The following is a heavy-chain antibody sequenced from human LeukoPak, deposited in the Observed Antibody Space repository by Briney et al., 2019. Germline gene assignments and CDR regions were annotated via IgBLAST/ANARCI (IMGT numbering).Heavy chain of an antibody. CDR1: GYTFTSYG. CDR2: ISAYNGNT. V-gene: IGHV1-18*01. Sequence: ASVKVSCKASGYTFTSYGISWVRQAPGQGLEWMGWISAYNGNTNYAQKLQGRVTITADKSTSTAYMELSSLRSEDTAVYYCVHYDSSGYYSWYFDYWGQGTLVTVSS. CDR3: VHYDSSGYYSWYFDY. J-gene: IGHJ4*02. D-gene: IGHD3-22*01.